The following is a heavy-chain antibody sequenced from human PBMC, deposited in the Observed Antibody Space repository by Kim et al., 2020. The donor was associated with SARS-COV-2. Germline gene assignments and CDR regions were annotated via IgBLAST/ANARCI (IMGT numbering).Heavy chain of an antibody. Sequence: SETLSLTCTVSGGSISSGYYYWSWNRQHPGLGREWFGYFNDSGNTNSNPTIKSRVTISVATYKNQFNLKLSTVTAAATAEYSCARREGGPTAANW. V-gene: IGHV4-31*03. J-gene: IGHJ5*01. CDR1: GGSISSGYYY. CDR3: ARREGGPTAANW. CDR2: FNDSGNT. D-gene: IGHD1-26*01.